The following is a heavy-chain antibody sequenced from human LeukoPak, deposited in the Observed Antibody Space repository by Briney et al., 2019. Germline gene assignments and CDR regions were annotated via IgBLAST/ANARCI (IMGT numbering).Heavy chain of an antibody. Sequence: GGSLRLSCAASGFSFIDYDMRWVRQATGKWLEWVSAICTAGDTYYPGSVKGRFTISRENTKNSLYLKMNSLRAGDTAVYYCARGRGRVGATHDAFDIWGQRTMVTVSS. CDR2: ICTAGDT. V-gene: IGHV3-13*01. J-gene: IGHJ3*02. D-gene: IGHD1-26*01. CDR3: ARGRGRVGATHDAFDI. CDR1: GFSFIDYD.